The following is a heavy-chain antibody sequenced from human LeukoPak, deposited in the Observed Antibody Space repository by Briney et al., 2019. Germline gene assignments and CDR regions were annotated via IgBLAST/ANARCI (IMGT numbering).Heavy chain of an antibody. CDR1: GGTFSSYA. D-gene: IGHD2/OR15-2a*01. J-gene: IGHJ4*02. CDR2: ISAYNGNT. Sequence: ASVKVSCKASGGTFSSYAISWVRQAPGQGLEWMGWISAYNGNTNYAQKLQGRVTMTTDTSTSTAYMELRSLRSDDTAVYYCARGSKEYYFDYWGQGTLVTVSS. CDR3: ARGSKEYYFDY. V-gene: IGHV1-18*01.